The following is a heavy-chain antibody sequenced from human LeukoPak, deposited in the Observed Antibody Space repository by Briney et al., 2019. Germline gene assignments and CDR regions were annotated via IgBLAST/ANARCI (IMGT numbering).Heavy chain of an antibody. V-gene: IGHV1-18*01. D-gene: IGHD5-18*01. J-gene: IGHJ3*02. CDR2: INPNSGGT. Sequence: INPNSGGTNYAQKVQGRVTMTTDTSTSTTYMELRSLRSDDTAVYYCARDAVDTAMADAFDIWGQGTMVTVSS. CDR3: ARDAVDTAMADAFDI.